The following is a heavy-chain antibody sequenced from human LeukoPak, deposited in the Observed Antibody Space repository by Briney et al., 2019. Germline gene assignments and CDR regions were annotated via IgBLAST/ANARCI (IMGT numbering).Heavy chain of an antibody. V-gene: IGHV3-74*01. D-gene: IGHD3-10*01. CDR2: ISPDGSST. J-gene: IGHJ3*01. Sequence: GGSLRLSCAASGFTFSIYWMHWVRQVPGKGLVWVSRISPDGSSTNYADSVKGRFAISRDNAKNTAYLQMNSLRAEDTAVYYCTRALVYQYGREIWGQGTMVTVSS. CDR3: TRALVYQYGREI. CDR1: GFTFSIYW.